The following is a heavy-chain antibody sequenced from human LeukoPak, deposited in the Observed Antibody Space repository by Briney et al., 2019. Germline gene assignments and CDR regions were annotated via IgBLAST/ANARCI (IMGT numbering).Heavy chain of an antibody. J-gene: IGHJ4*02. D-gene: IGHD3-10*01. Sequence: KPSETLSLTCAVYGGSFSGYYWSWIRQPPGKGLEWIGEINHSGSTNYNPSLKSRVTISVDTSKNQFSLKLSSVTAADTAVYYCARGRGWFGELLSFDYWGQGTLVTVSS. CDR1: GGSFSGYY. CDR2: INHSGST. V-gene: IGHV4-34*01. CDR3: ARGRGWFGELLSFDY.